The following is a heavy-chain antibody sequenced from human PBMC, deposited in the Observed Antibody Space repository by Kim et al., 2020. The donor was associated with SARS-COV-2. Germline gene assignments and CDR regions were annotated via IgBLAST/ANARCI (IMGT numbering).Heavy chain of an antibody. CDR1: GFTFSSYS. Sequence: GGSLRLSCAASGFTFSSYSMNWVRQAPGKGLEWVSFISSSSSNYYDDDSESGCSTTCSDNAKTSQFLLINSLSAEATVVYYCSRTDGASLDYWGQGTLVT. CDR3: SRTDGASLDY. V-gene: IGHV3-21*01. J-gene: IGHJ4*02. CDR2: ISSSSSNY. D-gene: IGHD1-26*01.